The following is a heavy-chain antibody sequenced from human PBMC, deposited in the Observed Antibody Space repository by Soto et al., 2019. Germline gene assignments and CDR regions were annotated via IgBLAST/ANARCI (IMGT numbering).Heavy chain of an antibody. V-gene: IGHV4-39*01. CDR1: GGSISSSSYY. CDR3: ARRSRIAARPSDY. J-gene: IGHJ4*02. D-gene: IGHD6-6*01. CDR2: IYYSGST. Sequence: PSETLSLTCTVSGGSISSSSYYWGWIRQPPGKGLEWIGSIYYSGSTYYNPSLKSRVTISVDTSKNQFSLKLSSVTAADTAVYYCARRSRIAARPSDYWGQGTLVTVSS.